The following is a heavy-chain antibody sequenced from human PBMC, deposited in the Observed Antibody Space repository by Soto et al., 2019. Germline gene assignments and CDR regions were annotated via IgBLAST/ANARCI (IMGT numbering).Heavy chain of an antibody. J-gene: IGHJ4*02. D-gene: IGHD1-26*01. Sequence: HPGGSLRLSCLASGFIFRSYAMPWVRQAPGKGLEWVAVITYDGANGYYADSVRGRFAISRDNSKSTLFLQMNSLRPEDTAVYYCARAFSGSYPNFDYWGQGTLVTVSS. V-gene: IGHV3-30*09. CDR3: ARAFSGSYPNFDY. CDR1: GFIFRSYA. CDR2: ITYDGANG.